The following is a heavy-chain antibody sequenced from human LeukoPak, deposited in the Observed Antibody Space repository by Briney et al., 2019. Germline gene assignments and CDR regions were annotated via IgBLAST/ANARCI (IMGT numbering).Heavy chain of an antibody. CDR1: GFTVSSNY. CDR2: IANDGRDK. V-gene: IGHV3-30*03. D-gene: IGHD2-2*01. CDR3: ARDLATGPAGYYFDY. Sequence: PGGSLRLSCAASGFTVSSNYMSWVRQAPGKGLEWVAVIANDGRDKKSADSVKGRFTISRDNSKNTLYLQMNSLTAEDSAVYYCARDLATGPAGYYFDYWAREPWSPSPQ. J-gene: IGHJ4*02.